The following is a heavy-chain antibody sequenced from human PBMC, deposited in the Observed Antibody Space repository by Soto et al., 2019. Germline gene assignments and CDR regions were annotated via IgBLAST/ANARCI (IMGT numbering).Heavy chain of an antibody. CDR2: INSGAGNT. D-gene: IGHD4-17*01. CDR1: GYTFASFY. Sequence: QVQLVQSGAEVKKPGASVKVSCKASGYTFASFYVHWVRQAPGQGLEWMGVINSGAGNTAYAQKFQGRVTMTSDTSTSTLYMEVSSLRSEDTAVYYCARLATVTPPYYFDYWGQGTLVTVSS. J-gene: IGHJ4*02. V-gene: IGHV1-46*01. CDR3: ARLATVTPPYYFDY.